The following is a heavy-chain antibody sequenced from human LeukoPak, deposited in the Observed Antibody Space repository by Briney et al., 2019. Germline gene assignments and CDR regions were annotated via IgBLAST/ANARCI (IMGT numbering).Heavy chain of an antibody. J-gene: IGHJ5*02. CDR1: GFTFSAYD. CDR3: AEDPARFKTNWFDP. CDR2: ISYDGNNK. Sequence: PGGSLRLSCTISGFTFSAYDLYWVRQAPGRGLEWVAVISYDGNNKYYADRVRGRFSISRDNSKNTLYLQMNSLRAEDTAVYYCAEDPARFKTNWFDPWGQGTLVTVSS. V-gene: IGHV3-30-3*02.